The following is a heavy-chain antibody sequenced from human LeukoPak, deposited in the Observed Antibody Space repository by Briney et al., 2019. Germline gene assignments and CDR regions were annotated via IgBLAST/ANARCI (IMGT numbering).Heavy chain of an antibody. CDR1: GYTFTGYY. CDR3: AREKTVSGSYAFDY. CDR2: INPNSGGT. V-gene: IGHV1-2*02. Sequence: ASVKVSCKASGYTFTGYYTHWVRQAPGQGLEWMGWINPNSGGTNYAQKFQGRVTMTRDTSISTAYMELSRLRSDDTAVYYCAREKTVSGSYAFDYWGQGTLVTVSS. D-gene: IGHD1-26*01. J-gene: IGHJ4*02.